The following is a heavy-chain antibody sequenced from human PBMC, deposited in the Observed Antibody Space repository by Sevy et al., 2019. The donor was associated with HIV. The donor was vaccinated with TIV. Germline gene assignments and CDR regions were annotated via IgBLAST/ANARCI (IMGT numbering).Heavy chain of an antibody. CDR2: ISSSSSYI. CDR1: GFTFSSYS. CDR3: ARLGTRTKGIAAPWNWFDP. D-gene: IGHD6-13*01. V-gene: IGHV3-21*01. Sequence: GGSLRLSCAASGFTFSSYSMNWVRQAPGKGLEWVSSISSSSSYIYYADSVKGRFTISRDNAKNSLYLQMNSLRAEDTAVYYGARLGTRTKGIAAPWNWFDPWGQGTLVTVSS. J-gene: IGHJ5*02.